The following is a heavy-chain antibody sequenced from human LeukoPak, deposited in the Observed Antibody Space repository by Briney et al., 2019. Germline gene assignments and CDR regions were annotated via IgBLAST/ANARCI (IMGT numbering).Heavy chain of an antibody. V-gene: IGHV1-18*01. J-gene: IGHJ6*03. D-gene: IGHD5-12*01. CDR1: GYTFTSYG. Sequence: ASVKVSCKASGYTFTSYGISWVRQAPGQGLEWMGWISAYNGNTNCAQKLQGRVTMTTDTSTSTAYMELRSLRPDDTAVYYCARYRGADIAAYYYYYYMDVWGKGTTVTVSS. CDR3: ARYRGADIAAYYYYYYMDV. CDR2: ISAYNGNT.